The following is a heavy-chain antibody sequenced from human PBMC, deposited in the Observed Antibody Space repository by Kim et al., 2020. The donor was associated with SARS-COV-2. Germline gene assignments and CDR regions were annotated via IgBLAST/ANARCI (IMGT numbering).Heavy chain of an antibody. V-gene: IGHV3-9*01. D-gene: IGHD1-26*01. CDR2: ISWNSGSI. Sequence: GGSLRLFCAASGFTFDASAMHWVRQAPGKGLEWVSGISWNSGSIGYADSVKGRFTISRDNAKNSLYLQMNSLRAEDTALYYCAKDGGWGAYYYYGMVVWGQGTTVSVSS. J-gene: IGHJ6*02. CDR3: AKDGGWGAYYYYGMVV. CDR1: GFTFDASA.